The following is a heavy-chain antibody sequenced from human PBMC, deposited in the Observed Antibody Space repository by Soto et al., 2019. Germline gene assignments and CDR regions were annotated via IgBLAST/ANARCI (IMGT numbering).Heavy chain of an antibody. J-gene: IGHJ4*02. CDR3: AKDLRITIFGVVIILDY. CDR1: GFTFSSYA. Sequence: GGSLRLSCAASGFTFSSYAMSWVRQAPGKGLGWVSAISGSGGSTYYADSVKGRFTISRDNSKSTLYLQMNSLRAEDTAVYYCAKDLRITIFGVVIILDYWGQGTLVTVSS. D-gene: IGHD3-3*01. V-gene: IGHV3-23*01. CDR2: ISGSGGST.